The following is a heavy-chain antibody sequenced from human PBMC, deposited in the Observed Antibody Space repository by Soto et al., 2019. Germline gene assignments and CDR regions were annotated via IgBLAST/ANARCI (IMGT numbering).Heavy chain of an antibody. J-gene: IGHJ4*02. D-gene: IGHD2-15*01. V-gene: IGHV3-33*01. CDR3: ARDGYCSGGSCYSVPVFDY. CDR2: IWYDGSNK. CDR1: GFTFSSYG. Sequence: PGGSLRLSCGASGFTFSSYGMHWVRQAPGKGLEWVAVIWYDGSNKYYADSVKGRFTISRDNSKNTLYLQMNSLRAEDTAVYYCARDGYCSGGSCYSVPVFDYWGQGTLVTVSS.